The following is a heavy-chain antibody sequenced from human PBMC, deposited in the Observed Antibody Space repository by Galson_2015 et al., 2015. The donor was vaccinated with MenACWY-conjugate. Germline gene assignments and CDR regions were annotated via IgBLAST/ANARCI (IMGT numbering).Heavy chain of an antibody. Sequence: SLRLSCAASGFTFRSYSMNWVRQAPGKGLEWVSSIDHGGSHLYYAYSVKGRFTISRDNAKNSLYLQINSLRVEDTAIFYCARNDQADYGVDSWVQGTLVTVSS. D-gene: IGHD4-17*01. CDR3: ARNDQADYGVDS. V-gene: IGHV3-21*01. J-gene: IGHJ4*02. CDR2: IDHGGSHL. CDR1: GFTFRSYS.